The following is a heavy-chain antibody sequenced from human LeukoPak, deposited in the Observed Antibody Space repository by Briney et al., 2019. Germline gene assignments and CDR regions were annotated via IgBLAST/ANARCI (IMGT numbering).Heavy chain of an antibody. Sequence: ASVKVSCTASGYTFTSYAMNWVRQAPGQGLEWMGWINTNTGNPTYAQGFTGRFVFSLDTSVSTAYLQISSLKAEDTAVYYCARLGKNYYYYYYMDVWGKGPTVTVSS. V-gene: IGHV7-4-1*02. D-gene: IGHD1-26*01. CDR1: GYTFTSYA. J-gene: IGHJ6*03. CDR3: ARLGKNYYYYYYMDV. CDR2: INTNTGNP.